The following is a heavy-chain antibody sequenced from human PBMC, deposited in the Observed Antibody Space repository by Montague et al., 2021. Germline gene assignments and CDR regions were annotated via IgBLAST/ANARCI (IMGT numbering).Heavy chain of an antibody. CDR2: IYYSGSAGGTT. V-gene: IGHV4-59*13. D-gene: IGHD5-18*01. Sequence: TLSLTCTVSGGSISSFYWSWIRQPPEKGLELIAYIYYSGSAGGTTNYNPSLKSRVTISVDSSKNQLSLQLTSVTTADTAVYYCARGRGNSYVSFDSWGQGTLISVSS. CDR1: GGSISSFY. J-gene: IGHJ4*02. CDR3: ARGRGNSYVSFDS.